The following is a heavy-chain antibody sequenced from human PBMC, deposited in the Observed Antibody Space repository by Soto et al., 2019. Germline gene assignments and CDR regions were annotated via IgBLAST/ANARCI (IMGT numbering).Heavy chain of an antibody. J-gene: IGHJ4*02. CDR3: ARYSGKYQGPIDY. V-gene: IGHV3-30*03. CDR2: ISYDGSNK. Sequence: VQLVESGGGVVQPGRSLRLSCAASGFTLSHYGIHWVRQAPGKGLEWLAVISYDGSNKHYADSVKGRFTVSRDNSKNTLYLQLNSLRAEDTAVYFCARYSGKYQGPIDYWGQGTVVTVSS. CDR1: GFTLSHYG. D-gene: IGHD1-26*01.